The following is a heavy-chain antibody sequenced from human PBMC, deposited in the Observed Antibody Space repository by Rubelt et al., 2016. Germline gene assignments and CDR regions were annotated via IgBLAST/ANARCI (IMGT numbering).Heavy chain of an antibody. V-gene: IGHV4-59*04. CDR2: SNDSGST. D-gene: IGHD5-18*01. CDR1: GGSISSNY. J-gene: IGHJ4*02. CDR3: ARGYNYGPQYDF. Sequence: QVQLQESGPGLVKPSETLSLTCTVSGGSISSNYWSWIRQPPGKGLEWIGDSNDSGSTNYKPSLKSRVTISVDKFKNQFSLKLGSVTAADTAVYYCARGYNYGPQYDFWGQGTLVTVSS.